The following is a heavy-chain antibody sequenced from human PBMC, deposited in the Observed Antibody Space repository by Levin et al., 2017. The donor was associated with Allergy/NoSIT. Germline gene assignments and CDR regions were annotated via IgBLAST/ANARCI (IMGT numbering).Heavy chain of an antibody. Sequence: PGGSLRLSCAASGFTFDDYAMHWVRQAPGKGLEWVSGISWNSGNIGYADSVKGRFTISRDSAKNSLYLQMNSLRAADTALYYCAKGADSSGPANVFDIWGQGTMVTVSS. CDR3: AKGADSSGPANVFDI. J-gene: IGHJ3*02. CDR1: GFTFDDYA. V-gene: IGHV3-9*01. CDR2: ISWNSGNI. D-gene: IGHD3-22*01.